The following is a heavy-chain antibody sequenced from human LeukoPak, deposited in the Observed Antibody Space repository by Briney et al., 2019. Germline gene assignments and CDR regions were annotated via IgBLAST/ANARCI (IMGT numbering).Heavy chain of an antibody. CDR2: ISAYNGDT. V-gene: IGHV1-18*01. Sequence: GASVKVSCKASGYTFGSYGINWVRQAPGEGLEWMGWISAYNGDTIYAQKFQGRVTMTADTSTNTAYMDLRSLRSDDTAVYYCARASGHYYYYYMDVWAKGTTVTISS. CDR1: GYTFGSYG. CDR3: ARASGHYYYYYMDV. D-gene: IGHD1-26*01. J-gene: IGHJ6*03.